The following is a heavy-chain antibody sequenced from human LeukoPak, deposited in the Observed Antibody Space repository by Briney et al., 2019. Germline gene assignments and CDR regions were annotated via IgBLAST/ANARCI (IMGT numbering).Heavy chain of an antibody. Sequence: ASVQVSCKASGYIFSNYGISWVRQAPGQGLEWMGWISPYNGDIFYARKLQGRVTVTTDTSTSTAYMELRSLTSDDTAVYYCVRDCHRGGYYCYCGPGNLVTVSS. V-gene: IGHV1-18*01. CDR2: ISPYNGDI. CDR1: GYIFSNYG. D-gene: IGHD3-22*01. J-gene: IGHJ4*02. CDR3: VRDCHRGGYYCY.